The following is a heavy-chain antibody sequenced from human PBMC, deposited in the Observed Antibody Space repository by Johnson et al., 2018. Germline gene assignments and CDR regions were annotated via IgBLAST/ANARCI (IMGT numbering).Heavy chain of an antibody. CDR1: GFTFSSYG. J-gene: IGHJ3*02. D-gene: IGHD2-21*02. V-gene: IGHV3-33*01. CDR3: ASALAYCGGDCFSAFDI. CDR2: IWYDGSNK. Sequence: QVQLVESGGGLVQPGRSLRLSCAASGFTFSSYGMHWVRQAPGKGLEWVAVIWYDGSNKYYADSVKGRFTISRDNSKNTLYLQMNSLRAEDTAVYYCASALAYCGGDCFSAFDIWGQGTMVTVSS.